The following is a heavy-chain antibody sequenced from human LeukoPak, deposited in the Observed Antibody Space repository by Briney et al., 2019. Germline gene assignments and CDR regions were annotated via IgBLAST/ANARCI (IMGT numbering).Heavy chain of an antibody. CDR2: ISSSGNTI. D-gene: IGHD5-24*01. CDR3: ARVGRDGYIDAFDI. CDR1: GFTFSSYS. V-gene: IGHV3-48*04. J-gene: IGHJ3*02. Sequence: GGSLRLSCAASGFTFSSYSMNWVRQAPGKGLERVSYISSSGNTIDYADSVKGRFTISRDNAKNSLYLQMNSLRAEDTAVYYCARVGRDGYIDAFDIWGQGTMVTVSS.